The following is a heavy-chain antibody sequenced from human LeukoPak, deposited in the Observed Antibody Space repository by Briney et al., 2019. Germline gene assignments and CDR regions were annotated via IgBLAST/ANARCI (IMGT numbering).Heavy chain of an antibody. Sequence: GRSLRLSGAASGFTFSSYAMHWVRQAPGKGLEWVAVISYDGSNKYYADSVKGRFTISRDNSKNTLYLQMNSLRAEDTAVYYCARSSGWPSLFDYWGQGTLVTVSS. J-gene: IGHJ4*02. CDR3: ARSSGWPSLFDY. D-gene: IGHD6-19*01. CDR1: GFTFSSYA. CDR2: ISYDGSNK. V-gene: IGHV3-30-3*01.